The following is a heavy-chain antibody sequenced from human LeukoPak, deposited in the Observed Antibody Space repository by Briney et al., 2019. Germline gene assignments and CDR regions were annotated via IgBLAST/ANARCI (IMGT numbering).Heavy chain of an antibody. Sequence: KPSETLSLTCTVSGGSISSGGYYWSWIRQHPGKGLERIGYIYYSGSTYYNPSLKSRVTISVDTSKNQFSLKLSSVTAADTAVYYCASMLLGYCSGGSCYENWFDPWGQGTLVTVSS. CDR3: ASMLLGYCSGGSCYENWFDP. V-gene: IGHV4-31*03. CDR1: GGSISSGGYY. D-gene: IGHD2-15*01. J-gene: IGHJ5*02. CDR2: IYYSGST.